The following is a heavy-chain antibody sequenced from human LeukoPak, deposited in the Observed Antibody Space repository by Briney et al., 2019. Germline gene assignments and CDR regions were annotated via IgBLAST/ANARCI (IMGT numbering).Heavy chain of an antibody. Sequence: PSETLPLTCAVYGGSFSGYYWSWIRQPPGKGLEWIGEINHSGSTNYNPSLKSRVTISVDTSKNQFSLKLSSVTAADTAVYYCAREGDYSNYRRTSTLDYWGQGTLVTVSS. V-gene: IGHV4-34*01. CDR2: INHSGST. J-gene: IGHJ4*02. CDR3: AREGDYSNYRRTSTLDY. CDR1: GGSFSGYY. D-gene: IGHD4-11*01.